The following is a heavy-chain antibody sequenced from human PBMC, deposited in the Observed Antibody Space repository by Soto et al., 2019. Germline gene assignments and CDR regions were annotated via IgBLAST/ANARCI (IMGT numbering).Heavy chain of an antibody. V-gene: IGHV3-23*01. Sequence: EVQLLESGGGLVQPGGSLRLSCTASGFTFSTYGMSWVRQAPGKGLEWVSRLKADGTTTYYMDSVKGRVTISIDNSRNTLSLQMNMLITEDTAIYYCAKDIAFATSVYNYWGQGILVAVSS. CDR1: GFTFSTYG. J-gene: IGHJ4*02. CDR3: AKDIAFATSVYNY. D-gene: IGHD2-8*01. CDR2: LKADGTTT.